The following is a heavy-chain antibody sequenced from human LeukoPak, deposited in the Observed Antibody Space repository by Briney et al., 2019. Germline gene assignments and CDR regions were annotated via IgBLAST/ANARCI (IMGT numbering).Heavy chain of an antibody. Sequence: TGGSLRLSCAVSGFPFSVYEMNWVRQAPGKGLEWVSNIASSGTTTYYAESVKGRFSISRDNAKSSPYLQMNSLRVEDTAVYYCALLAVASDFDYWGQGALVTVSS. J-gene: IGHJ4*02. CDR1: GFPFSVYE. CDR3: ALLAVASDFDY. D-gene: IGHD6-19*01. CDR2: IASSGTTT. V-gene: IGHV3-48*03.